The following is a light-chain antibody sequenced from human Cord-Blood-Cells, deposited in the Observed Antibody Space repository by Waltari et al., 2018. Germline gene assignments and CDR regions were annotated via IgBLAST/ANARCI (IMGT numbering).Light chain of an antibody. J-gene: IGLJ2*01. CDR3: CSYAGRSVV. CDR2: EGS. V-gene: IGLV2-23*01. CDR1: SSAVGSYNL. Sequence: QSALTPPASVYGSPGQSITISCTGTSSAVGSYNLVSWYQPHQGKAPKLMIYEGSKRPSGVSNRFSGSKSGSTASLTSSGLQAEDEADYYCCSYAGRSVVFGGGTKLTVL.